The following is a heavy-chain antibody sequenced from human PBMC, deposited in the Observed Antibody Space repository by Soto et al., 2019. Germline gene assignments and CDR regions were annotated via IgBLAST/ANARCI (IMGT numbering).Heavy chain of an antibody. CDR3: ARDSEYFYGSGSPNTYGMDV. Sequence: GGSLRLSCAASGFTFSSYRMKWVRQAPGKGLECVSYISSSGSTIYYADSVKGRFTISRDNAKNSLYLQMNSLRDEDTAVYYCARDSEYFYGSGSPNTYGMDVWGQGTTVTVSS. V-gene: IGHV3-48*02. J-gene: IGHJ6*02. D-gene: IGHD3-10*01. CDR1: GFTFSSYR. CDR2: ISSSGSTI.